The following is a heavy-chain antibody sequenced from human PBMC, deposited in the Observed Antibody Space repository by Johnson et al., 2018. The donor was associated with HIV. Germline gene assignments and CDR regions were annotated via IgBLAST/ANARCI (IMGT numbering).Heavy chain of an antibody. Sequence: MQLVESGGGLVQPGGSLRLSCAASGFTFSSYDMHWVRQATGKGLEWVSAIGPAADTYYPGSVKGRFTVSRENAKNSLYLQMNSLRVEDTAVYYCARDRRDDLYSHQLVLRGQNAFDIWGQGTMVTVSS. CDR1: GFTFSSYD. J-gene: IGHJ3*02. CDR3: ARDRRDDLYSHQLVLRGQNAFDI. CDR2: IGPAADT. D-gene: IGHD1-26*01. V-gene: IGHV3-13*01.